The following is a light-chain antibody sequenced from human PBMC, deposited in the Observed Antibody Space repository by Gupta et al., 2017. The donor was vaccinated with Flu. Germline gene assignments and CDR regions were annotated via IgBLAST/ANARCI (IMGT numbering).Light chain of an antibody. Sequence: DIQMTQSPSSLSASVGDRVIITCRASQDIRNDLGWYQQKPGKAPERLIDDAYSLQSGVPPRFSGSGSGTEFTLTISRLQPEDFATYSCRQAHFFQLTFGGGTKVEIK. CDR2: DAY. V-gene: IGKV1-17*01. CDR1: QDIRND. CDR3: RQAHFFQLT. J-gene: IGKJ4*01.